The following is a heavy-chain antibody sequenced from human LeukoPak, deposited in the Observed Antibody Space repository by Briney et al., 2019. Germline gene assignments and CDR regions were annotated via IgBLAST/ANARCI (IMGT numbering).Heavy chain of an antibody. J-gene: IGHJ3*02. V-gene: IGHV1-8*02. CDR3: ARGGYYDILTGYHDAFDI. CDR1: GGTFSSYA. Sequence: ASVKVSCKASGGTFSSYAISWVRQATGQGLEWMGWMNPNSGNTGYAQKFQGRVTMTRNTSISTAYMELSSLRSEDTAVYYCARGGYYDILTGYHDAFDIWGQGTMVTVSS. D-gene: IGHD3-9*01. CDR2: MNPNSGNT.